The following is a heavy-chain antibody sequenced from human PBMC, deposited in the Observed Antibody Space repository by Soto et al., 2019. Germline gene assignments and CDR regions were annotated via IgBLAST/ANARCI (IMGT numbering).Heavy chain of an antibody. D-gene: IGHD6-6*01. Sequence: PSETLSLTCTVSGGSISSYYWSWIRQPPGKGLEWIGYIYYSGSTNYNPSLKSRVTISVDTSKNQFSLKLSSVTAADTAVYYCARETSYSSSSGYYYYGMDVWGRGTTVTVSS. V-gene: IGHV4-59*01. CDR1: GGSISSYY. CDR2: IYYSGST. CDR3: ARETSYSSSSGYYYYGMDV. J-gene: IGHJ6*02.